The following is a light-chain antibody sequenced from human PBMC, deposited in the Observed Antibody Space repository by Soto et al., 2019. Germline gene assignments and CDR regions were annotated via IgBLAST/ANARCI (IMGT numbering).Light chain of an antibody. CDR1: QSVSSNY. Sequence: EIVLTQSPGTLSLSPWERASLCFTSSQSVSSNYLAWYQQKPGQAPRLLIYGVSNRATGIPDRFSGSGSGTDFTLTISRLEPEDFAVYYCQQYGSSPPFTFGPGTKVDIK. J-gene: IGKJ3*01. CDR2: GVS. V-gene: IGKV3-20*01. CDR3: QQYGSSPPFT.